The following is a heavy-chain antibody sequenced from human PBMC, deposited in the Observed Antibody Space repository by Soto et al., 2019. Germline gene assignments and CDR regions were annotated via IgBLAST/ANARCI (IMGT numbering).Heavy chain of an antibody. V-gene: IGHV4-59*01. J-gene: IGHJ4*02. Sequence: SETLSLTCTVSGGSISSYYWSWIRQPPGKGLEWIGYIYYSGSTNYNPSLKSRVTISVDTSKNQFSLKLSSVTAADTAVYYCARAHRDSSGYYDYFDYWGQGTLVTVS. D-gene: IGHD3-22*01. CDR2: IYYSGST. CDR1: GGSISSYY. CDR3: ARAHRDSSGYYDYFDY.